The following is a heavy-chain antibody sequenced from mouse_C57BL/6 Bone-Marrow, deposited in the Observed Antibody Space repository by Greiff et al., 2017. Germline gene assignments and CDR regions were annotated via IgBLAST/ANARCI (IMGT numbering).Heavy chain of an antibody. Sequence: EVKLVESGGGLVQPGGSLKLSCAASGFTFSDYYMYWVRQTPEKRLEWVAYISNGGGSTYYPDTVKGRFTISRDNAKNTLYLQMSRLKSEDTAMYYCARHDTMRAMDYWGQGTSVTVSS. J-gene: IGHJ4*01. CDR3: ARHDTMRAMDY. CDR2: ISNGGGST. D-gene: IGHD2-4*01. CDR1: GFTFSDYY. V-gene: IGHV5-12*01.